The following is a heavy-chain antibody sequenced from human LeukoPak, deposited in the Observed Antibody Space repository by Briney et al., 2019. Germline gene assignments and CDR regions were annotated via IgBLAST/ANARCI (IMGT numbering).Heavy chain of an antibody. D-gene: IGHD5-24*01. CDR3: AGDEEILGFDI. CDR2: ISHNGST. Sequence: SETLSLTCAVYGGSFSGYYWSWIRQPPGKGLEWIGEISHNGSTNYNPSLKSRVTISVDTSENQFSLKLNSGTAADTAVFYCAGDEEILGFDIWGQGTMVTVSS. CDR1: GGSFSGYY. V-gene: IGHV4-34*01. J-gene: IGHJ3*02.